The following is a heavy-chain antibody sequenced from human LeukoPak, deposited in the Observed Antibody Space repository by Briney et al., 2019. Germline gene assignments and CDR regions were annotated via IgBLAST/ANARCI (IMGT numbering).Heavy chain of an antibody. J-gene: IGHJ5*02. V-gene: IGHV4-39*01. CDR2: IYYSGST. D-gene: IGHD3-22*01. CDR3: ARANYDSSDNWFDP. Sequence: SETLSLTCTVSGGSISSSSYYWGWIRQPPGKGLEWIGSIYYSGSTYYNPSLKSRVTISVDTSKNQFSLKLSSVTAADTAVYYCARANYDSSDNWFDPWGQGTLVTVSS. CDR1: GGSISSSSYY.